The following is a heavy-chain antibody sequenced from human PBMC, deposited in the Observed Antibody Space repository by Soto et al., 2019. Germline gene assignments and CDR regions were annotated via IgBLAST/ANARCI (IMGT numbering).Heavy chain of an antibody. CDR2: ISGSGGST. V-gene: IGHV3-23*01. CDR1: GFTFSSYA. J-gene: IGHJ4*02. D-gene: IGHD5-18*01. CDR3: AKALIQLWSYFDY. Sequence: GGSLRLSCAASGFTFSSYAMSWVHQAPGKGLEWVSAISGSGGSTYYADSVKGRFTISRDNSKNTLYLQMNSLRAEDTAVYYCAKALIQLWSYFDYWGQGTLVTVSS.